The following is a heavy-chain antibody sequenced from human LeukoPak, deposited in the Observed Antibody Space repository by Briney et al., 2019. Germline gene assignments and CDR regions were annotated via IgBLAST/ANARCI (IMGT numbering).Heavy chain of an antibody. Sequence: PGRSLRLSCAASGFTFSSYGMHWVRQAPGKGLEWVAVIWYDGSNKYYADSVKGRFTISRDNSKNTLYLQMNSLGAEDTAVYYCARDLGHTSGLDYWGQGTLVTVSS. CDR1: GFTFSSYG. V-gene: IGHV3-33*01. CDR3: ARDLGHTSGLDY. J-gene: IGHJ4*02. CDR2: IWYDGSNK. D-gene: IGHD3-10*01.